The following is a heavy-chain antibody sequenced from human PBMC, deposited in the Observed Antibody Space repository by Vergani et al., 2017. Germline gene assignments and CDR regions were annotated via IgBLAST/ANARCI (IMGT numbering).Heavy chain of an antibody. D-gene: IGHD2-15*01. CDR2: INHRGST. V-gene: IGHV4-34*01. J-gene: IGHJ4*02. Sequence: QVQLQESGPGLVKPSETLSLTCAVYGGSFSGYYWSWIRQPPGKGLEWIGEINHRGSTNYNPSLKSRVTISVDTSKNQFSLKLSSVTAADTAVYYCAKDRQGYCSGGSCYSGLYYFDYWGQGTLVTVSS. CDR3: AKDRQGYCSGGSCYSGLYYFDY. CDR1: GGSFSGYY.